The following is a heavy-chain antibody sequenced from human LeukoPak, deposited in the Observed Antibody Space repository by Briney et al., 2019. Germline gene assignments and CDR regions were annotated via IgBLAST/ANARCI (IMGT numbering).Heavy chain of an antibody. D-gene: IGHD3-10*01. CDR3: AREVTMVRGVISSLFWFDP. V-gene: IGHV1-2*02. CDR1: GYTFTGYY. Sequence: GASVKVSCKASGYTFTGYYMHWVRQAPGQGLEWMGWINPNSGGTNYAQKFQGRVTMTRDTSISTAYMELSRLRSDDTAVYYCAREVTMVRGVISSLFWFDPWGQGTLVTVSS. J-gene: IGHJ5*02. CDR2: INPNSGGT.